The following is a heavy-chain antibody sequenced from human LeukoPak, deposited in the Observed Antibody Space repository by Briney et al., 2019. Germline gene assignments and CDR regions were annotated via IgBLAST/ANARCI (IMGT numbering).Heavy chain of an antibody. CDR1: GFTFNSYA. CDR3: ARDGTAFAGTMVRGVHFDY. CDR2: ISGSGGGT. Sequence: GGSLRLSCAASGFTFNSYAMSWVRQAPEKGLEWVATISGSGGGTYYADSVKGRFTISRDDSKNTLYLQMNSLRAEDTDVYYCARDGTAFAGTMVRGVHFDYWGQGTLVTVSS. J-gene: IGHJ4*02. V-gene: IGHV3-23*01. D-gene: IGHD3-10*01.